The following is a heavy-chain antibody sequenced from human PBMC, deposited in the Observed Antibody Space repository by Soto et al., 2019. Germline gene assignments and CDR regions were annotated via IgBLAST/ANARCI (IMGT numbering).Heavy chain of an antibody. D-gene: IGHD3-16*01. Sequence: SETLSLTCAVSGGSISSGGYSWSWIRQPPGKGLEWIGYIYYSGSTYYNPSLKSRVTISVDTSKNQFSLKLSSVAAADTAVYYCARVLGVGRDWFDPWGQGTLVTVSS. V-gene: IGHV4-61*08. J-gene: IGHJ5*02. CDR2: IYYSGST. CDR3: ARVLGVGRDWFDP. CDR1: GGSISSGGYS.